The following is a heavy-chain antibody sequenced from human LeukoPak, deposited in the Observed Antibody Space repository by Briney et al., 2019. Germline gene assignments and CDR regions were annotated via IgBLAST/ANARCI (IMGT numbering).Heavy chain of an antibody. CDR1: GFTFDDRG. Sequence: PGGSLRLSCAASGFTFDDRGMSWVRQAPGKGLEWVSGINWNGGSTAYADSVKGRFTISRDNAKKSLYMQMYSLRDEDTALYYCAREYASLGFDIWGQGTMVTVSS. D-gene: IGHD7-27*01. CDR3: AREYASLGFDI. CDR2: INWNGGST. V-gene: IGHV3-20*04. J-gene: IGHJ3*02.